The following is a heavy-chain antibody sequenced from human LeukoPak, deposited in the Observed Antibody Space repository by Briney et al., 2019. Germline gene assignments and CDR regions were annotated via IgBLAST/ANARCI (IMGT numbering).Heavy chain of an antibody. V-gene: IGHV3-49*04. J-gene: IGHJ4*02. CDR2: IRIKAYGGTT. CDR3: TRDLSYNWNYVSFDY. CDR1: GFTLCDYA. Sequence: GGALRLSCTASGFTLCDYAMSWVRQAPRKGLEWVGFIRIKAYGGTTEYAASVKGRFTISRDDSKSIAYLQMNSLKTEDTAVYYCTRDLSYNWNYVSFDYWGQGTLVAVSS. D-gene: IGHD1-7*01.